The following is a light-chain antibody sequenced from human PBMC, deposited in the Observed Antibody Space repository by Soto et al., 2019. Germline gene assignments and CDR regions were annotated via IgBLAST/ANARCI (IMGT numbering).Light chain of an antibody. CDR3: SSFTSTSTYV. V-gene: IGLV2-14*01. CDR1: SSDVGGYDP. J-gene: IGLJ1*01. CDR2: EVN. Sequence: QSALTQPASVSGSPGQSITISCTGTSSDVGGYDPVSWYQQHPGKAPKLMIYEVNNRPSGVSNRFSGSKSGNTASLTISGLQAEDEADYYCSSFTSTSTYVLGTGTKLTVL.